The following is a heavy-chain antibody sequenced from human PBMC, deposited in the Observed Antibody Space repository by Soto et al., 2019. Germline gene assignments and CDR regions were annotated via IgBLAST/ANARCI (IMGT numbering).Heavy chain of an antibody. CDR3: GRDTGDGVYYYDYYMAV. CDR1: GYTFTSYY. Sequence: QVQLVQSGAEVKKPGASVKVSCKASGYTFTSYYMHWVRQAPGQGLEWMGIINPSGGSTGYAQKVEGRVTMTRDTSTSTVYLEVSSVRSEDTDVYYCGRDTGDGVYYYDYYMAVWGKGTTVTVSS. V-gene: IGHV1-46*03. CDR2: INPSGGST. J-gene: IGHJ6*03. D-gene: IGHD3-10*01.